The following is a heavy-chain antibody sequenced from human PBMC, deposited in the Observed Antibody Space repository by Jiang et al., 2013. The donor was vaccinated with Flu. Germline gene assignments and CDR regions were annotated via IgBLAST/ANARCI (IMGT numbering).Heavy chain of an antibody. CDR3: ARSRPYVSGSYYDAFDI. J-gene: IGHJ3*02. Sequence: LLKPSETLSLTCTVSGTSITNYYWSWIRQSPERELEWIGYIYYSGTTDYNPSLKSRVTMSIDQSKNQFSLKLSSVTAADTAVYYCARSRPYVSGSYYDAFDIWGQGAMVTVSS. CDR1: GTSITNYY. CDR2: IYYSGTT. D-gene: IGHD3-10*01. V-gene: IGHV4-59*01.